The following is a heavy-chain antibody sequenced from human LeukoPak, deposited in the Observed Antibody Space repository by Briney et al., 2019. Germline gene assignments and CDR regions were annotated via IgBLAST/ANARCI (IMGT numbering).Heavy chain of an antibody. CDR1: GFTFSTYW. CDR2: IKQDGSTK. J-gene: IGHJ4*02. D-gene: IGHD3-22*01. V-gene: IGHV3-7*01. CDR3: ARLTFDSSGNRHFDY. Sequence: PGGSLRLSCAASGFTFSTYWMSWVRQAPGKGLEWVANIKQDGSTKYYVDSVKGRFTLSRDNAKNSLFLQMDSLRADDTAVYYCARLTFDSSGNRHFDYWGQGTLVTVSS.